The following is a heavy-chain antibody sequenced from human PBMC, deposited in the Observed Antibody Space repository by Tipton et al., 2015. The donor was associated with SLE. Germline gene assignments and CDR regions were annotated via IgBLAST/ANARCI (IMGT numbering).Heavy chain of an antibody. V-gene: IGHV3-64*04. CDR1: GFIFSTYA. CDR3: ARGQWELKALDY. CDR2: ISSNAGST. Sequence: SLRLSCSASGFIFSTYAMHWVRQAPGKGLEYVSAISSNAGSTYYADSVKGRFTISRDNSKNTLYLQMNSLRAEGTAVYYCARGQWELKALDYWGQGTLVTVSS. D-gene: IGHD1-26*01. J-gene: IGHJ4*02.